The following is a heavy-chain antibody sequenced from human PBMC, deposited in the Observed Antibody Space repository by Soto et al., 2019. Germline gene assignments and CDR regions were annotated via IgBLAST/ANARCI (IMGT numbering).Heavy chain of an antibody. Sequence: GGSLRLSCAASGFTFSSYNMNWVRQAPGKGLEWVSSISSSSRYMYYADSVKGRLTISRDNAKNSLYLHMNSLRAEDTAVYYCARGYCSRTSCYTGDPFDIWGQGTVVTVSS. J-gene: IGHJ3*02. CDR3: ARGYCSRTSCYTGDPFDI. CDR1: GFTFSSYN. CDR2: ISSSSRYM. D-gene: IGHD2-2*02. V-gene: IGHV3-21*01.